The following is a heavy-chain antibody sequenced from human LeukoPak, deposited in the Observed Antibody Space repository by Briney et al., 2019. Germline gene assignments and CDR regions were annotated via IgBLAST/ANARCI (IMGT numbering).Heavy chain of an antibody. D-gene: IGHD4-23*01. V-gene: IGHV3-33*01. CDR3: VRDDYGGNSIFDY. CDR1: GFTSSSYG. J-gene: IGHJ4*02. CDR2: IWYDGSNK. Sequence: GGSLRLSCAASGFTSSSYGMHLVRQAPGKGLEWVAVIWYDGSNKYYADSVKGRFTISRDNSKNTLYLQMNSLRAEDTAVYYCVRDDYGGNSIFDYWGQGTLVTVSS.